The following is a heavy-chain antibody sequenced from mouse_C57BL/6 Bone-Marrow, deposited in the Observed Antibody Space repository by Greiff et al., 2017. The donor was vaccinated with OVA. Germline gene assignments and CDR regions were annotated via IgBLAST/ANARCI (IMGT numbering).Heavy chain of an antibody. V-gene: IGHV14-2*01. J-gene: IGHJ3*01. CDR2: IDPEDGET. D-gene: IGHD2-4*01. CDR3: ARGEDYYDYDERGLWFAY. Sequence: QLQQSGAELVKPGASVKLSCTASGFNIKDYYIHWVKQRTEQGLEWIGRIDPEDGETKYAPKFQGKATITADTSSNTAYLQLSSLTSEDTAVYYCARGEDYYDYDERGLWFAYWGQGTLVTVSA. CDR1: GFNIKDYY.